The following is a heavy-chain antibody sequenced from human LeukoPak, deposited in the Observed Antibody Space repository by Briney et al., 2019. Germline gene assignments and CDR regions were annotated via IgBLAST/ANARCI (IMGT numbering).Heavy chain of an antibody. CDR1: GFSLSTSGVG. J-gene: IGHJ4*02. CDR2: IYRDDDK. V-gene: IGHV2-5*02. CDR3: AHRRSGYNFNDGDFDY. Sequence: SGPTLVNPTQTLTLTCTFSGFSLSTSGVGVGWIRQPPGKALEWLALIYRDDDKRHNPFLKSRLTITKDTSKNQVVLTMTDMDPVGTATYYCAHRRSGYNFNDGDFDYWGQGALVTVSS. D-gene: IGHD3-22*01.